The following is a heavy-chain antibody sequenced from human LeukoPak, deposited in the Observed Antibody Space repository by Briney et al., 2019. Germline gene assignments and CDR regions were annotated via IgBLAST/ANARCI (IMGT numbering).Heavy chain of an antibody. CDR2: IIPIFGTA. CDR1: GGTFSSYA. D-gene: IGHD3-10*01. Sequence: SVKVSCKASGGTFSSYAMSWVRQAPGQGLEWMGGIIPIFGTANYAQKFQGRVTITADKSTSTAYMELSSLRSEDTAVYYCARDERIRGANWFDPWGQGTLVTVSS. CDR3: ARDERIRGANWFDP. V-gene: IGHV1-69*06. J-gene: IGHJ5*02.